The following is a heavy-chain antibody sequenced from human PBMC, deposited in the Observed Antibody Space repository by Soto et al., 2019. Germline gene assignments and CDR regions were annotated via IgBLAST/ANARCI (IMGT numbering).Heavy chain of an antibody. CDR1: GCPISSSTW. J-gene: IGHJ6*01. CDR2: IYHSGST. CDR3: ASVRGGYYYAMD. D-gene: IGHD3-10*02. Sequence: PSEPLSQTSVYSGCPISSSTWRSWSRQHPGKGLEWIGEIYHSGSTNYNPSLKSRVTISVDKSKNQFSLKLSSVTAADTAVYYCASVRGGYYYAMD. V-gene: IGHV4-4*02.